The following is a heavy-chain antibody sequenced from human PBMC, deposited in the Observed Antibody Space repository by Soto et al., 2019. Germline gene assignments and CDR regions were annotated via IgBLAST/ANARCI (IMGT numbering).Heavy chain of an antibody. CDR3: ARGDEYSYGYRPNWFDP. V-gene: IGHV4-31*02. Sequence: SETLSLTXTVSGGSISSGGYYWSWIRQHPGKGLEWIGYIYYSGSTYYNPSLKSRVTISVDTSKSQFSLKLSSVTAADTAVYYCARGDEYSYGYRPNWFDPWGQGTLVTVS. CDR2: IYYSGST. CDR1: GGSISSGGYY. D-gene: IGHD5-18*01. J-gene: IGHJ5*02.